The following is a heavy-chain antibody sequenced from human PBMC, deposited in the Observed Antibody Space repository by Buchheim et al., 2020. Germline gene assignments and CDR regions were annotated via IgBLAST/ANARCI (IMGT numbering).Heavy chain of an antibody. J-gene: IGHJ2*01. D-gene: IGHD3-10*01. Sequence: QVQLVESGGGVVQPGRSLRLSCAASGFTFSSYGMHWVRQAPGKGLEWVAVIPYDGSNKYYADSVKGRFTISRDNSKNTLYLQMNSLRAEDTAVYYCAKESLWSKDYWYFDLWGRGTL. CDR3: AKESLWSKDYWYFDL. CDR2: IPYDGSNK. CDR1: GFTFSSYG. V-gene: IGHV3-30*18.